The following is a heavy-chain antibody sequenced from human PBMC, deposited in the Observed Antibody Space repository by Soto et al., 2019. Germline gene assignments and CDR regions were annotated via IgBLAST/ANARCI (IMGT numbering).Heavy chain of an antibody. CDR1: GGSISSSNW. D-gene: IGHD3-10*02. V-gene: IGHV4-4*02. CDR2: IYHSGST. CDR3: ASVRGGSYYAMDV. J-gene: IGHJ6*02. Sequence: QVQLQESGPGLVKPSGTLSLTCAVSGGSISSSNWWSWVRQPPGKGLEWIGEIYHSGSTNYNPSLKSRVTISVDKSKNLFSLKLSSVSAAATAVYYCASVRGGSYYAMDVWGQGTTVTVSS.